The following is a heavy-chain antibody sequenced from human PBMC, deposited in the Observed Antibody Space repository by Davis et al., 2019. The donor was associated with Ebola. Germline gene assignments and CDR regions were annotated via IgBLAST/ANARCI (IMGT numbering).Heavy chain of an antibody. CDR1: GFTVSSNY. V-gene: IGHV3-7*01. CDR2: IKQDGSEK. D-gene: IGHD2-2*01. Sequence: GESLKISCAASGFTVSSNYMSWVRQAPGKGLEWVANIKQDGSEKYYVDSVKGRFTISRDNAKNSLYLQMNSLRAEDTAIYYCARQDLDCTSGSCYGPYYYGVDLWGQGTTVTVSS. CDR3: ARQDLDCTSGSCYGPYYYGVDL. J-gene: IGHJ6*02.